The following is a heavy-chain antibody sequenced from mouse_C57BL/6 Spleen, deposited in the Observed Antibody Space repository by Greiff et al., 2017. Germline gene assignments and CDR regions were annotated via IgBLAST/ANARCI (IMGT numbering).Heavy chain of an antibody. D-gene: IGHD2-4*01. Sequence: QVQLQQSGPGLVQPSQSLSITCTVSGFSLTSYGVHWVRQSPGKGLEWLGVIWRGGSTDYNAAFMSRLSITKDNSKSQVFFKMNSLQADDTAIYYCATVSTMIPYYAMDYWGQGTSVTVSS. CDR3: ATVSTMIPYYAMDY. CDR2: IWRGGST. J-gene: IGHJ4*01. V-gene: IGHV2-5*01. CDR1: GFSLTSYG.